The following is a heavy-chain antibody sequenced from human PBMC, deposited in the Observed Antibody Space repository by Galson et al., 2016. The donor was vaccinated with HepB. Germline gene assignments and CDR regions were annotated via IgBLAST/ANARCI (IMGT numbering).Heavy chain of an antibody. D-gene: IGHD6-13*01. CDR2: ISYDGSNK. CDR3: ARADWYSSSWYNYHGMGV. CDR1: GFTFSSYA. V-gene: IGHV3-30*04. J-gene: IGHJ6*02. Sequence: SLRLSCAASGFTFSSYAMHWVRQAPGKGLEWVAVISYDGSNKYYADSVKGRFTISRDNSKNTLYLQMNSLRAEDTAVYYCARADWYSSSWYNYHGMGVWGQGTTVTVSS.